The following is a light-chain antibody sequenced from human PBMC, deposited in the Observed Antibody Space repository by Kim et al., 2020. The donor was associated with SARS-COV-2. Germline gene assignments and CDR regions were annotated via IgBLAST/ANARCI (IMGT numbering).Light chain of an antibody. V-gene: IGKV3-15*01. Sequence: EIVMTQSPATLSVSPGERATLSCRASQSVSRYLAWYQQKPGQSPRLLIYGASTRATGIPARFSGSGSGTELTLTNSSLQSEDFAVYYCQQYNNWYTFGQGTKLEI. CDR1: QSVSRY. J-gene: IGKJ2*01. CDR2: GAS. CDR3: QQYNNWYT.